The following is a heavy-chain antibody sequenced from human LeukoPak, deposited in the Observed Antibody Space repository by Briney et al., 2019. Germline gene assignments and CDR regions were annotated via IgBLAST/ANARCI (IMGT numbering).Heavy chain of an antibody. CDR1: GFRFSGYG. CDR2: ISAGSGST. V-gene: IGHV3-23*01. J-gene: IGHJ4*02. CDR3: AKSHEPYYYDSSGYYDDH. Sequence: GGSLRLSCAASGFRFSGYGMSWVRQAPGKGLEWVSSISAGSGSTDYADSVKGRFTISRDDSKNTLYLQMKSLRAEDTAVYYCAKSHEPYYYDSSGYYDDHWGQGTLVTVSS. D-gene: IGHD3-22*01.